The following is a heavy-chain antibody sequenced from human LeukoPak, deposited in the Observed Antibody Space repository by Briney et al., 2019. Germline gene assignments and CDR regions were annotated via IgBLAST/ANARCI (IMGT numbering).Heavy chain of an antibody. D-gene: IGHD4-17*01. Sequence: PSETLSLTCTVSGYSITSGYYWGWIRQPPGKGLEWIATIYHSGRTYYNPSLKSRVTISVDMSKNQFSLNLSSVTAADTAVYYCARGPPDYATTPAWFDPWGQRTLVTVSS. J-gene: IGHJ5*02. CDR2: IYHSGRT. V-gene: IGHV4-38-2*02. CDR1: GYSITSGYY. CDR3: ARGPPDYATTPAWFDP.